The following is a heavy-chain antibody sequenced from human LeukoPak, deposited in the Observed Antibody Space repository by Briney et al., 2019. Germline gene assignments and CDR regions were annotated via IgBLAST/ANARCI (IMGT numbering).Heavy chain of an antibody. D-gene: IGHD6-13*01. CDR2: IYYSGST. CDR3: ARGSSTWYSNNWFAP. V-gene: IGHV4-59*01. J-gene: IGHJ5*02. CDR1: GGSISSDY. Sequence: SETLSLTCTVSGGSISSDYWNWIRQPPGKGLEWIGYIYYSGSTNYNPSLKSRATISVDTSKKQFSLNLRSVTAADTAVYYCARGSSTWYSNNWFAPRGQGTLVTVSS.